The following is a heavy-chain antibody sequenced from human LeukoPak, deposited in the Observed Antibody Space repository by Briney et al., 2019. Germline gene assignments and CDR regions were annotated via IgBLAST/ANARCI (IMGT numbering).Heavy chain of an antibody. V-gene: IGHV3-11*01. Sequence: GGSLRLSCAASGLTFSDYYMSWIRQAPGKGLEWVSYISSSGSTIYYADSVKGRFTISRDNAKNSLYLQMNSLRAEDTAVYYCASLSSYGYSLDYWGQGTLVTVSS. D-gene: IGHD5-18*01. J-gene: IGHJ4*02. CDR3: ASLSSYGYSLDY. CDR2: ISSSGSTI. CDR1: GLTFSDYY.